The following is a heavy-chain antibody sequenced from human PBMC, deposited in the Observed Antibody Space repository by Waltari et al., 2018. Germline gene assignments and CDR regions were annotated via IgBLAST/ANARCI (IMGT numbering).Heavy chain of an antibody. J-gene: IGHJ5*02. D-gene: IGHD3-16*01. CDR1: GGTFSSYA. V-gene: IGHV1-69*13. CDR2: IIPIFGTA. CDR3: AMGGGGNWFDP. Sequence: QVQLVQSGAEVKKPGSSVKVSCKASGGTFSSYAISWVRQAPGQGLEWMGRIIPIFGTANYAQKFKGRVTITADKSTSTAYMGLSSLRSEDTAVYYWAMGGGGNWFDPWGQGTLVTVSS.